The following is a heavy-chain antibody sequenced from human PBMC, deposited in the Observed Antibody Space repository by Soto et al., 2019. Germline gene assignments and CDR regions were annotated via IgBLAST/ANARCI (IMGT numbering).Heavy chain of an antibody. V-gene: IGHV3-15*07. CDR2: IKSKTDGGTT. CDR3: TTPALGGGFYYYGMDV. J-gene: IGHJ6*02. CDR1: GFTFSNAW. D-gene: IGHD3-16*01. Sequence: RLSCASSGFTFSNAWMNWVRQAPGKGLEWVGRIKSKTDGGTTDYAAPVKGRFTISRDDSKNTLYLQMISLKTEDTAVYYCTTPALGGGFYYYGMDVWGQGTTVSGSS.